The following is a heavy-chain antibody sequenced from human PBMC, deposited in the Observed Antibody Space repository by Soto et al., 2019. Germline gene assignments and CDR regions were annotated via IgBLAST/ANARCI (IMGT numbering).Heavy chain of an antibody. CDR2: MNPNSGET. CDR3: ARVAVAARPRWYNWFDP. Sequence: QEQLVQSGAEVKKPGASVKVSCKTSGYTFTDYDINWVRQATGQGLEWIGWMNPNSGETGYAQKFQGRVTITRSASLSTAYLELSSLRSEDTDVYYCARVAVAARPRWYNWFDPWGQGTLVTVSS. CDR1: GYTFTDYD. V-gene: IGHV1-8*01. D-gene: IGHD2-15*01. J-gene: IGHJ5*02.